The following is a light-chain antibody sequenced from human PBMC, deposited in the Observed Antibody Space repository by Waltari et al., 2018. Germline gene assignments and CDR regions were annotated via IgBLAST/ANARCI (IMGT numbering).Light chain of an antibody. J-gene: IGLJ1*01. CDR3: QVWDANTDPGV. CDR2: YDS. Sequence: SYVLTQPPSVSVAPGKTASITCGGNNIESKSVHWYQQKPGPAPILVIAYDSDRPSGIPGGCSGSNSGNTATLTISRVEDGDEADYYCQVWDANTDPGVFGTGTEVTVL. CDR1: NIESKS. V-gene: IGLV3-21*04.